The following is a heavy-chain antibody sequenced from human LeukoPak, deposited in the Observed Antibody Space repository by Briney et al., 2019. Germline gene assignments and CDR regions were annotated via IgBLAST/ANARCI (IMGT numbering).Heavy chain of an antibody. J-gene: IGHJ4*02. Sequence: GRSLRLSCAASGFTFSSYSMNWVRQAPGKGLEWVSFISSSSCYIYYADSVKGRFTISRDNAKNSLYLQMNSLRPEDTALYYCVKGSGGWLSLYYFDNWGQGTLVTVSS. D-gene: IGHD3-10*01. V-gene: IGHV3-21*04. CDR1: GFTFSSYS. CDR2: ISSSSCYI. CDR3: VKGSGGWLSLYYFDN.